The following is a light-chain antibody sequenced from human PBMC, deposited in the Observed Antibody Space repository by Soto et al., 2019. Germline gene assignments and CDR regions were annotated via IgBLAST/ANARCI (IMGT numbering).Light chain of an antibody. J-gene: IGKJ5*01. CDR3: QQYSISPS. V-gene: IGKV3-15*01. CDR1: QSVSTN. CDR2: GAS. Sequence: EIVMTQSPTTLSVSPGERATLSCRASQSVSTNLACYQQKPGQVPSLLIYGASTRASGIPARFSGSGSGTEFTLTIGSLQSEDFAVYYCQQYSISPSFSQGTRLEIK.